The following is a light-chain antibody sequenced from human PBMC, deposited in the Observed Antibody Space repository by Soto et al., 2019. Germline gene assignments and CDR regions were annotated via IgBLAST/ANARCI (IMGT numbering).Light chain of an antibody. V-gene: IGKV3-15*01. CDR1: KSVSSH. J-gene: IGKJ4*01. CDR2: DTS. CDR3: QQYDNWPLT. Sequence: RVMTQSPVTLSVSPGESATLSCRASKSVSSHVAWYQQKAGRATRLRIYDTSSSVTGVPARFSGSGSETEFTLTISGLQSEDFAVYYCQQYDNWPLTFGGGTTLQIK.